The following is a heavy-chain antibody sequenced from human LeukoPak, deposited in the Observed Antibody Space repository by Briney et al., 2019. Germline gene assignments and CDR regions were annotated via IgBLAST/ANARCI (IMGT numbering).Heavy chain of an antibody. J-gene: IGHJ5*02. V-gene: IGHV4-39*01. CDR3: ARRDRYCSSTSCYGHRFDP. CDR1: GGSISSSSYY. CDR2: IYYSGST. D-gene: IGHD2-2*01. Sequence: SETLSLTCSVSGGSISSSSYYWGWIRQPPGKGLEWIGSIYYSGSTYYNPSLKSRLTMSVDTSKDQFSLKLSSVTAADTAVYYCARRDRYCSSTSCYGHRFDPWGQGTLVTVSS.